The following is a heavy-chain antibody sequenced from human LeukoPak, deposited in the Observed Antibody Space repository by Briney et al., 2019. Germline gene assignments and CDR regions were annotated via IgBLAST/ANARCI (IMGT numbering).Heavy chain of an antibody. CDR2: IYYSGST. J-gene: IGHJ4*02. CDR1: GGSFSGYY. V-gene: IGHV4-34*01. CDR3: AGLLWFGELLSPIDY. D-gene: IGHD3-10*01. Sequence: SETLSLTCAVYGGSFSGYYWSWIRQPPGKGLEWIGSIYYSGSTYYNPSLKSRVTISVDTSKNQFSLKLSSVTAADTAVYYCAGLLWFGELLSPIDYWGQGTLVTVSS.